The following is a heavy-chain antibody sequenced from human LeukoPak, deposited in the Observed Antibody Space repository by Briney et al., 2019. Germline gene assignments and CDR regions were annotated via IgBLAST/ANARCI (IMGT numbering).Heavy chain of an antibody. D-gene: IGHD1-26*01. J-gene: IGHJ3*02. CDR3: ARAPRREPEWEPDAFDI. CDR2: IYYSGST. Sequence: SPSETLSLTCTVSGGSISSGDYYWSWIRQPPGKGLEWIGYIYYSGSTYYNPSLKSRVTISVDTSKNQFSLKLSSVTAADTAVYYCARAPRREPEWEPDAFDIWGQGTMVTVSS. V-gene: IGHV4-30-4*08. CDR1: GGSISSGDYY.